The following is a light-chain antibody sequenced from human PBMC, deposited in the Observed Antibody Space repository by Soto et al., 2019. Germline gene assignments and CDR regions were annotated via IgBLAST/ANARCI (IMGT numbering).Light chain of an antibody. CDR2: GAS. V-gene: IGKV3-15*01. CDR1: QSVSSN. J-gene: IGKJ2*01. CDR3: QQYNNWPPGDT. Sequence: EIVMTQSPATLSVSPGERATLSCRASQSVSSNLAWYQQKPGQAPRLLIYGASTRATGIPARFSGSGSGTEFTLTISSRQSEDFAVYYCQQYNNWPPGDTFGHGTKLEIK.